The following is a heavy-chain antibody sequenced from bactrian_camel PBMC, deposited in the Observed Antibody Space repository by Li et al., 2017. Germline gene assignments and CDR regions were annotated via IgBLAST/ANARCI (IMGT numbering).Heavy chain of an antibody. CDR3: AADPGWNGRCYTALEMLKDYNY. CDR1: GDTYSNYC. Sequence: HVQLVESGGGSVQAGGSLRLSCAFSGDTYSNYCMGWVRQTPGKEREGVATIYTATRTTSYADSVKGRFTISKDNAKNTLYLQMNSLKPEDTGMYYCAADPGWNGRCYTALEMLKDYNYRGSGTQVTVS. D-gene: IGHD1*01. CDR2: IYTATRTT. V-gene: IGHV3-2*01. J-gene: IGHJ4*01.